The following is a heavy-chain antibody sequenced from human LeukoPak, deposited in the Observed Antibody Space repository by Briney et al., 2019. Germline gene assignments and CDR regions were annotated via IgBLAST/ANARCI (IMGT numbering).Heavy chain of an antibody. CDR3: ARGLRVRGPFFDY. CDR1: GYTFTGYY. J-gene: IGHJ4*02. D-gene: IGHD2-8*01. V-gene: IGHV1-2*02. Sequence: ASVKLSCKASGYTFTGYYMHWVRQAPGQGLERMGWINPNSGGTNYAQKFQGRVTMTRDTSISTAYMELSRLRSDDTAVYYCARGLRVRGPFFDYWGQGTLVTVSS. CDR2: INPNSGGT.